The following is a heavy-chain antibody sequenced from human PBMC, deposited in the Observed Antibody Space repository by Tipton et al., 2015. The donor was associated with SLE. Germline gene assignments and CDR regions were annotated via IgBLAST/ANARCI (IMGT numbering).Heavy chain of an antibody. D-gene: IGHD3-10*01. CDR2: ISYDGSNK. J-gene: IGHJ3*02. CDR1: GFTFSSYA. CDR3: ARDRVLDI. V-gene: IGHV3-30*14. Sequence: SLRLSCAASGFTFSSYAMHWVRQAPGKGLEWVAVISYDGSNKYYADSVKGRFTISRDNSKNTLYLQMNSLRAEDTAVYYCARDRVLDIWGQGTMVTVSS.